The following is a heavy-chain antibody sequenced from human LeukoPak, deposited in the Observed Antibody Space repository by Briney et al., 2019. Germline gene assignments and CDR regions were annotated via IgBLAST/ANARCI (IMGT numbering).Heavy chain of an antibody. D-gene: IGHD3-22*01. Sequence: GGSLRLSCAASGFTFSSYWMSWVRQAPGKGLEWVANIKQDGSEKYYVDSVKGRFTISRDNAKNSLYLQMNSLRAEDTAVYYCARASYYDSSGYYYPYFDYWGQGTLVTVSS. CDR2: IKQDGSEK. J-gene: IGHJ4*02. V-gene: IGHV3-7*01. CDR1: GFTFSSYW. CDR3: ARASYYDSSGYYYPYFDY.